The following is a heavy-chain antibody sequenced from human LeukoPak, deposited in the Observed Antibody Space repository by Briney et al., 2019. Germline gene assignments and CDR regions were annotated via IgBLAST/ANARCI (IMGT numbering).Heavy chain of an antibody. CDR1: EFTFSSYA. V-gene: IGHV3-23*01. J-gene: IGHJ4*02. D-gene: IGHD2-15*01. CDR3: ATGYCSGGSCYSD. CDR2: ISGSGGST. Sequence: PGRSLRLSCAASEFTFSSYAMHWVRQAPGKGLEWVSAISGSGGSTYYADSVKGRFTISRDNSKNTLYLQVNSLRAEDTAVYYCATGYCSGGSCYSDWGQGTLVTVSS.